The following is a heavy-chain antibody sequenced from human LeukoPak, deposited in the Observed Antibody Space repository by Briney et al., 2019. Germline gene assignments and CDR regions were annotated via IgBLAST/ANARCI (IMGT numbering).Heavy chain of an antibody. V-gene: IGHV3-21*01. CDR1: GFTFSGYS. CDR2: ISSDSSHI. Sequence: GASLRLSCAASGFTFSGYSMNWVRQAPGKGLEWVSIISSDSSHIYDTDSAKGRFTISRDNAKNSLYLQVNSLRAEDTAVFSCVRDGRKSRVVDIVRKKETGYYYYMDVWGKGTTVTVSS. J-gene: IGHJ6*03. CDR3: VRDGRKSRVVDIVRKKETGYYYYMDV. D-gene: IGHD2-2*03.